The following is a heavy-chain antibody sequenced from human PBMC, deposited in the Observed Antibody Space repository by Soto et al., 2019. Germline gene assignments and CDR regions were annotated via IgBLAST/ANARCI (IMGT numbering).Heavy chain of an antibody. CDR1: GGSITNYY. CDR2: INYDGYS. V-gene: IGHV4-59*08. D-gene: IGHD3-10*01. Sequence: QVQLQESGPGLVKPSETLSLTCTVSGGSITNYYCSWFRQPPGKGLEWIGYINYDGYSSYNLSLRRGVTLSMDASKTQFTLMLESVTATDTAVYYCARHGFGPLHGLVDVWGPGTTVIVPS. J-gene: IGHJ6*02. CDR3: ARHGFGPLHGLVDV.